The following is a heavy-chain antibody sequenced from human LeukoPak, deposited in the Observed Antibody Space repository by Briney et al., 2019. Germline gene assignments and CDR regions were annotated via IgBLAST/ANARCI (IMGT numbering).Heavy chain of an antibody. CDR3: AKEVARRTGGFDP. CDR2: IYYSGST. D-gene: IGHD5-12*01. Sequence: SETLSLTCTVSGGSISSYYWSWIRQPPGQGLEWIGYIYYSGSTNYNPSLKSRVTILVDTSKNQFSLKLSSVTAADTAVYYCAKEVARRTGGFDPWGQGTLVTVSS. J-gene: IGHJ5*02. V-gene: IGHV4-59*12. CDR1: GGSISSYY.